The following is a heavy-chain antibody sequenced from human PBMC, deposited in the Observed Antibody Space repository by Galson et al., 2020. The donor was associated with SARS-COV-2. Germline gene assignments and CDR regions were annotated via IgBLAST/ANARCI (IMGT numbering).Heavy chain of an antibody. Sequence: GGSLRLSCAASGFTFSSYGMHWVRQAPGKGLEWVAVISYDGSNKYYAESVKGRFTISRDNSKNTLYLQMNSLRAEDTAVYYCAKSGYSYGYPFVYFDYWGQGTLVTVSS. V-gene: IGHV3-30*18. D-gene: IGHD5-18*01. CDR3: AKSGYSYGYPFVYFDY. J-gene: IGHJ4*02. CDR1: GFTFSSYG. CDR2: ISYDGSNK.